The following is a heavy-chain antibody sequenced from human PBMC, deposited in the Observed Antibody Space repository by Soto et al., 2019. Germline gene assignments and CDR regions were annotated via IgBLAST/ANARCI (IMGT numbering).Heavy chain of an antibody. CDR2: INQSGST. D-gene: IGHD1-26*01. V-gene: IGHV4-34*01. CDR3: ARYSTAQWELGFMAFDI. CDR1: GGSFSGYY. Sequence: QVQLQQWGAGLLKPSETLSLTCTVSGGSFSGYYWSWIRQPPGKGLEWIGEINQSGSTNYNPSLKGRVITSVDTSKNQFSLKLSSVTAADTAVYYWARYSTAQWELGFMAFDIWGQGTMVTVSS. J-gene: IGHJ3*02.